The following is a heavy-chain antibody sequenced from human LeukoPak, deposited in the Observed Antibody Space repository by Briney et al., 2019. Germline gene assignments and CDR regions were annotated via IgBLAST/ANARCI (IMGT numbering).Heavy chain of an antibody. J-gene: IGHJ4*02. CDR1: GFTFNNAW. V-gene: IGHV3-15*01. CDR3: TTGGYFLDY. D-gene: IGHD3-22*01. CDR2: IKSETDGGTT. Sequence: GGSLRLSCAASGFTFNNAWMNWVRQTPGKGLEWVGHIKSETDGGTTDYAAPVKGRFTISRDDSKNTLYLQMNSLKIEDTAVYYCTTGGYFLDYWGQGTLVTVSS.